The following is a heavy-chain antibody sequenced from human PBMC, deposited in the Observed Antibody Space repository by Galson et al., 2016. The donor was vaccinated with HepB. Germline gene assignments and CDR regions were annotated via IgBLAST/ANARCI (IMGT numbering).Heavy chain of an antibody. J-gene: IGHJ4*02. CDR2: ISGNNGNT. Sequence: SVKVSCKASGFMLNSYGVTWLRQAPGQGLEWMGRISGNNGNTRYAQNFQDRVTMTTDTSTDTAYMELRSLGSDDTAIYYCTREGANNWWEILDNYWGQGTLVTVSS. V-gene: IGHV1-18*01. D-gene: IGHD1-26*01. CDR1: GFMLNSYG. CDR3: TREGANNWWEILDNY.